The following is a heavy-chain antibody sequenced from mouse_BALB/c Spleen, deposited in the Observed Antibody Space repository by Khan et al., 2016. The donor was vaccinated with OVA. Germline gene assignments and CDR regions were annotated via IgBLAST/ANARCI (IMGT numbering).Heavy chain of an antibody. V-gene: IGHV3-2*02. CDR1: GYSITSDYA. CDR3: ARGNYYGYAMDY. D-gene: IGHD1-1*01. Sequence: EVQLQESGPGLVKPSQSLSLTCTVTGYSITSDYAWNWIRQFPGNKLEWMGYISYSGSTSYNPSPKSRIPITRDTSKNQFFLQLNSVTTEDTATYYCARGNYYGYAMDYWGQGTSVTVSS. CDR2: ISYSGST. J-gene: IGHJ4*01.